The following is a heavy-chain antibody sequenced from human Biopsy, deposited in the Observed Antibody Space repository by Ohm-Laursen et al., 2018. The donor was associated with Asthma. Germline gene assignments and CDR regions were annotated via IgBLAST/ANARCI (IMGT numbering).Heavy chain of an antibody. V-gene: IGHV3-30*18. Sequence: SLRLSCAATGFTFSNYGMHWVRQAPGKGLEWVAVISFDGSNKDFADSVKGRFTISRDNSRNTLHLEMNSLRAEDTAVYFCAKEVFPGWELRRGPDSWDQGTLVTVSS. J-gene: IGHJ4*02. CDR3: AKEVFPGWELRRGPDS. CDR1: GFTFSNYG. CDR2: ISFDGSNK. D-gene: IGHD1-26*01.